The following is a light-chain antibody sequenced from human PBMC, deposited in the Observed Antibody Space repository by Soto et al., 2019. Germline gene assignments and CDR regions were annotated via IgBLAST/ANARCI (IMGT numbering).Light chain of an antibody. CDR2: DAS. CDR3: QHYNGYPYT. CDR1: QSIDNW. Sequence: DIQMTQSHSPLSASIGDRVSVACLASQSIDNWLAWYQQKPGKAPQLLIYDASRVKTGVPSRFTASGSGTEFTLTINTLQADDSATYFCQHYNGYPYTFGPGTKVDNK. J-gene: IGKJ2*01. V-gene: IGKV1-5*01.